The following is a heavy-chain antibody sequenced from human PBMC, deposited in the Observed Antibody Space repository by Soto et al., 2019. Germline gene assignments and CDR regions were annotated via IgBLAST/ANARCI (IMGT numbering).Heavy chain of an antibody. D-gene: IGHD4-17*01. J-gene: IGHJ5*02. Sequence: QVQLVQSGAEVKKPGSSVKVSCKASADTFNSYSLSWLRQAPGQRLEWMGGITPVFGTADYAQSFEDRLTITADDPTSTVYMELSSLRSHDTAVYYCARSLEGTTVTNWFDPWGQGALVTVSA. V-gene: IGHV1-69*01. CDR2: ITPVFGTA. CDR3: ARSLEGTTVTNWFDP. CDR1: ADTFNSYS.